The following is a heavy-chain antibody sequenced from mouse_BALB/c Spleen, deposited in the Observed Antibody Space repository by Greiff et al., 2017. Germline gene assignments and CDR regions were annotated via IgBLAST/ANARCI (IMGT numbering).Heavy chain of an antibody. Sequence: EVKVVESGGGLVQPGGSRKLSCAASGFTFSSFGMHWVRQAPEKGLEWVAYISSGSSTIYYADTVKGRFTISRDNPKNTLFLQMTSLRSEDTAMYYCARERAMDFWGQGTSGTVSS. CDR1: GFTFSSFG. CDR3: ARERAMDF. J-gene: IGHJ4*01. CDR2: ISSGSSTI. V-gene: IGHV5-17*02.